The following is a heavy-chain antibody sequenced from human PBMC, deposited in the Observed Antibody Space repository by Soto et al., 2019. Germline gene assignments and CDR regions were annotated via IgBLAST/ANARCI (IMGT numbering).Heavy chain of an antibody. D-gene: IGHD1-26*01. CDR3: ARSRPVIVGADYYMDV. J-gene: IGHJ6*03. Sequence: SQTLSLTCAISGDSVSSNSAAWNWIRQSPSRGLEWLGRTYYRSKWYNDYAVSVKSRITINPDTSKNQFSLQLNSVTPEDTAVYYCARSRPVIVGADYYMDVWGKGTTVTVSS. CDR1: GDSVSSNSAA. CDR2: TYYRSKWYN. V-gene: IGHV6-1*01.